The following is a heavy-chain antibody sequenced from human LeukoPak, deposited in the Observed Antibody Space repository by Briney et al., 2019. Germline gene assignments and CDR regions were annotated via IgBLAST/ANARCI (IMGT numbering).Heavy chain of an antibody. V-gene: IGHV3-23*01. CDR3: AKAAAAGTGSSPHDY. CDR2: ISGSGGST. D-gene: IGHD6-13*01. J-gene: IGHJ4*02. CDR1: GFTFSSYA. Sequence: GGSLRLSCAASGFTFSSYAISWVRQAPGKGLEWVSAISGSGGSTYYADSVKGRFTISRDNSKNTLYLQMNSLRAEDTAVYYCAKAAAAGTGSSPHDYWGQGTLVTVSS.